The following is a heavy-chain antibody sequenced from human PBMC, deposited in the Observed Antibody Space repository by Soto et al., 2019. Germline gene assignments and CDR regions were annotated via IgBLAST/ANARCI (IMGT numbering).Heavy chain of an antibody. V-gene: IGHV3-30*18. CDR1: GFTFSSYG. CDR3: AKDVAAAGEY. D-gene: IGHD6-13*01. CDR2: ISYDGRNK. Sequence: QVQLVESGGGVVQPGRSLRLSCAASGFTFSSYGMHWVRQAPGKGLEWVAVISYDGRNKYYADAVKGRFTISRDNSKNKLYLQMHSLRAEDTAVYYCAKDVAAAGEYWGQGTLVTVSS. J-gene: IGHJ4*02.